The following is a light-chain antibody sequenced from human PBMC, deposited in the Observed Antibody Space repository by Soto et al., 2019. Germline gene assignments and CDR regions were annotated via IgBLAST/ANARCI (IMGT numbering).Light chain of an antibody. CDR1: SSDVGAYNS. CDR2: DVS. V-gene: IGLV2-14*01. J-gene: IGLJ1*01. Sequence: QSVLTQPASVSGSPGQSFTISCTGTSSDVGAYNSVAWYQHNPGKAPKLMIYDVSNRPSGVSSRFSGSKSANTASLSISGLQADDEADYYCSSYTSSSTLVFGTGTKVTVL. CDR3: SSYTSSSTLV.